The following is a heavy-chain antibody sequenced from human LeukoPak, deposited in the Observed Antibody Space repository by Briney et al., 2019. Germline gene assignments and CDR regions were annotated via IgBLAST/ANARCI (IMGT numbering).Heavy chain of an antibody. V-gene: IGHV1-69*13. CDR3: ARDPTVRQQEMAIGAYYFDY. CDR2: IIPIFGTA. J-gene: IGHJ4*02. CDR1: GGTFSSYA. Sequence: GASVKVSCKASGGTFSSYAISWVRQAPGQGLEWMGGIIPIFGTANYAQKFQGRVTITADESTSTAYMELSSLRSEDTAVYYCARDPTVRQQEMAIGAYYFDYWGQGTLVTVSS. D-gene: IGHD5-24*01.